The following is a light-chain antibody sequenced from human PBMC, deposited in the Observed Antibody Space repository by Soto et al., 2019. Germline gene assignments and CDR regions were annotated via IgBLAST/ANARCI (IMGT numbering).Light chain of an antibody. Sequence: QSALTQPASVSGSPGQSITISCTGSSSDVGGYDYVCWYQQYPGKAPKLIIYAVTDRPSGVSNRFSGSKSGNTASLIISGLQAEDEADYYCCSYTTSSTVGFGGGTQLTVL. CDR2: AVT. CDR3: CSYTTSSTVG. CDR1: SSDVGGYDY. J-gene: IGLJ2*01. V-gene: IGLV2-14*03.